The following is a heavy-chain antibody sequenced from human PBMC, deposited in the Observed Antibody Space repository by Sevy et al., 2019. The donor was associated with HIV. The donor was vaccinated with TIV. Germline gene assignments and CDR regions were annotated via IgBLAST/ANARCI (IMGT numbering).Heavy chain of an antibody. D-gene: IGHD3-10*01. J-gene: IGHJ6*02. CDR3: AREFGSGSYLHYYYYYGMDV. CDR1: GYTFTSYG. CDR2: ISAYNGNT. V-gene: IGHV1-18*01. Sequence: ASVKVSCKASGYTFTSYGISWVRQAPGQGIEWMGWISAYNGNTNYAQKLQGRVTMTTDTSTSTAYMELRSLRSDDTAVYYCAREFGSGSYLHYYYYYGMDVRGQGTTVTVSS.